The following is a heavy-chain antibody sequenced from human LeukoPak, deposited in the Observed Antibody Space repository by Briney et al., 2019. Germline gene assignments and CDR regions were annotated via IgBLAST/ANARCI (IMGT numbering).Heavy chain of an antibody. J-gene: IGHJ4*02. Sequence: PGGSLRLSCAASGFTFSSYAMSWVRQDPGKGLEWVSAISSTAGSTYYADSVKGRFTISRDNSKNTLYLQVNSLRADDTAVYYCARDGISAAGSLGGYWGQGTLVTVSS. CDR2: ISSTAGST. D-gene: IGHD6-13*01. CDR3: ARDGISAAGSLGGY. CDR1: GFTFSSYA. V-gene: IGHV3-23*01.